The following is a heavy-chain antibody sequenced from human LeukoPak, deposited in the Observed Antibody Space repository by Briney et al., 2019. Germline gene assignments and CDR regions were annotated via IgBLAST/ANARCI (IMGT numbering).Heavy chain of an antibody. CDR3: ARQGYDILTGSITTSDY. J-gene: IGHJ4*02. V-gene: IGHV4-39*01. Sequence: SETLSLTCTVSGGSISGSSYYWGWIRQPPGKGLEWIGSIYYSGSTYYNPSLKSRVTISVDTSKNQFSLRLSSVTAADTAVYYCARQGYDILTGSITTSDYWGQGTLVTVSS. CDR1: GGSISGSSYY. CDR2: IYYSGST. D-gene: IGHD3-9*01.